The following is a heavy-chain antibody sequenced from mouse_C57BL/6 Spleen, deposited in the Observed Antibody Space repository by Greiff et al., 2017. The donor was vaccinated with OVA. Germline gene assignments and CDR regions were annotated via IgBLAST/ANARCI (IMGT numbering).Heavy chain of an antibody. CDR1: GYTFTSYW. D-gene: IGHD1-1*01. Sequence: QVQLQQPGAELVRPGSSVKLSCKASGYTFTSYWMDWVKQRPGQGLEWIGNIYPSDSETHYNQKFKDKATLTVDKSSSTAYMQLSSLTSEDSAVYYCARGGYGSSYDFDVWGTGTTVTVSS. CDR3: ARGGYGSSYDFDV. CDR2: IYPSDSET. J-gene: IGHJ1*03. V-gene: IGHV1-61*01.